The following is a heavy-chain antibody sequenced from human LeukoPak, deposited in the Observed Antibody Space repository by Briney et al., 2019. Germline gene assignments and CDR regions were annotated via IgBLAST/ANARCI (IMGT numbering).Heavy chain of an antibody. D-gene: IGHD6-13*01. J-gene: IGHJ4*02. V-gene: IGHV4-4*07. CDR2: IYTSGST. CDR1: GGSISSYY. CDR3: ARLRRGYVAAAGNFDY. Sequence: SETLSLTCTVSGGSISSYYWSWIRQPAGKGLEWIGRIYTSGSTNYNASLKSRVSISVDTSKNQFSLKLSSVTAADTAVYYCARLRRGYVAAAGNFDYWGQGTLVTVSS.